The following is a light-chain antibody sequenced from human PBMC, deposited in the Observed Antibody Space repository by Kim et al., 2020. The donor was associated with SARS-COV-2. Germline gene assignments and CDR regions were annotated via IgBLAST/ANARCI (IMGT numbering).Light chain of an antibody. Sequence: TVTITATLSRSSLASNYVEWYQQRPGSDPTTLIYEDKQSPSGVPDRCSGSIDSASNSASLTISGLKTEDEADYCCQSYDSSNHWVFGGGTQLTVL. CDR1: RSSLASNY. CDR3: QSYDSSNHWV. CDR2: EDK. V-gene: IGLV6-57*03. J-gene: IGLJ3*02.